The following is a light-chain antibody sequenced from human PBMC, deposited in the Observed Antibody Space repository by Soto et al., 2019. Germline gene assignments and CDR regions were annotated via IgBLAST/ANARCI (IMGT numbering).Light chain of an antibody. Sequence: EIVMTQSPATLSVSPGERATLSCRASQSVSKSLAWYQQKTGQAPRLLIYGSSTRATGIPARFSGSGSGTEFTLTISSLQSEDFAVYYCQQYNNWPGTFGQGTKVEIK. CDR3: QQYNNWPGT. V-gene: IGKV3-15*01. CDR1: QSVSKS. CDR2: GSS. J-gene: IGKJ1*01.